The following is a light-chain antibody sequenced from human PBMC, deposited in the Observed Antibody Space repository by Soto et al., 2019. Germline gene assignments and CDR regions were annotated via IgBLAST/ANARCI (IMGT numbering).Light chain of an antibody. CDR3: QQSGISSYT. J-gene: IGKJ2*01. Sequence: EIVLTQSPGTLSLSPGERATLSCRASQSVSSSYLTWYQQKPGQAPRLLIYGASSRATGIPDRFSGSGSGTVFTLLISRLEPEYFAVYYCQQSGISSYTFGKVTKLEIK. V-gene: IGKV3-20*01. CDR2: GAS. CDR1: QSVSSSY.